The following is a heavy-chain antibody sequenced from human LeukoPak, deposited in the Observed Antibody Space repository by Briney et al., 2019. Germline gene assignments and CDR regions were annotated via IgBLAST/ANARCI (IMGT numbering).Heavy chain of an antibody. CDR2: ISYDGNKK. Sequence: GGSLRLSCAASGFTFSSYEMNWVRQAPGKGLEWVAAISYDGNKKYDGDSVKGRVTISRDNSKNTLSLQMSSLRAEDTAVYYCARGRKYDSSWCGIGVWGQGTTVIVSS. V-gene: IGHV3-30*03. CDR1: GFTFSSYE. J-gene: IGHJ6*02. CDR3: ARGRKYDSSWCGIGV. D-gene: IGHD6-13*01.